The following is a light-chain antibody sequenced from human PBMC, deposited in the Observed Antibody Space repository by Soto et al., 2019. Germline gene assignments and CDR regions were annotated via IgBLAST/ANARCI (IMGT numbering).Light chain of an antibody. CDR1: QNVSSNS. J-gene: IGKJ1*01. Sequence: ETVLTQSPGTLSLSPGERATLSCRASQNVSSNSLAWFQQKSGQAPRLLIYGASSRATGIPDRFSASGSGTDFTLTISRLEPEDFAVYFCQQYGSSPRTFGQGTKVDIK. V-gene: IGKV3-20*01. CDR3: QQYGSSPRT. CDR2: GAS.